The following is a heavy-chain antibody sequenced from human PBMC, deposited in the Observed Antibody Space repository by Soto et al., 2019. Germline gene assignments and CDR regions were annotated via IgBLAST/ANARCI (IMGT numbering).Heavy chain of an antibody. J-gene: IGHJ4*02. Sequence: GGSLRLSCAASGFTFSSYAMSWVRQAPGKGLEWVSAISGSGGSTYYADSVKGRFTISRDNSKNTLYLQMNSLRAEDTAVYYCAKLNRGYSYGQRGYFDYWGQGTLVTVSS. D-gene: IGHD5-18*01. CDR3: AKLNRGYSYGQRGYFDY. V-gene: IGHV3-23*01. CDR1: GFTFSSYA. CDR2: ISGSGGST.